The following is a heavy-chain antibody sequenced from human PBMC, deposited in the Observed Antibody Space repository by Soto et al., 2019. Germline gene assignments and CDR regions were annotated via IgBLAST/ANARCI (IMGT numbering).Heavy chain of an antibody. CDR2: IYYSGGT. CDR1: GGSISSYY. V-gene: IGHV4-59*08. D-gene: IGHD3-16*01. Sequence: PSETLSLTCTVSGGSISSYYWSWIRQPPGKGLELIGYIYYSGGTNYNPSLKSRVTISVDTSKNQFSLKLSSVTAADTAVYYCARLGAQEIDPWGQGTLVTVS. J-gene: IGHJ5*02. CDR3: ARLGAQEIDP.